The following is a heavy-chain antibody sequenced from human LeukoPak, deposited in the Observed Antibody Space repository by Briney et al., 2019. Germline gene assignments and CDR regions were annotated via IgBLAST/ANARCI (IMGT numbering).Heavy chain of an antibody. D-gene: IGHD2-2*01. CDR3: ARVVPAALGDWFDP. CDR1: GYTFTSYD. V-gene: IGHV1-8*01. CDR2: MNPNSGST. Sequence: ASVKVSCKASGYTFTSYDINWVRQATGQGLEWMGWMNPNSGSTGYAQKFQGRVTMTRNTSISTAYMELSSLRSEDTAVYYCARVVPAALGDWFDPWGQGILVTVSS. J-gene: IGHJ5*02.